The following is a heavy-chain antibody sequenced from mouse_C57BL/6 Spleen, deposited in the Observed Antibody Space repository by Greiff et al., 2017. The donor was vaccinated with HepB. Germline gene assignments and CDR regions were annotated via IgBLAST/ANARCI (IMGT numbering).Heavy chain of an antibody. CDR1: GYTFTSYW. D-gene: IGHD2-4*01. Sequence: QVQLQQPGAELVKPGASVKLSCKASGYTFTSYWMHWVKQRPGQGLEWIGMIDPNSGSTNYNEKFKSKATLTVDKSSSTAYMQLSSLTSEDSAVYYCAREGYDYDFAYWGQGTLVTVSA. V-gene: IGHV1-64*01. CDR3: AREGYDYDFAY. CDR2: IDPNSGST. J-gene: IGHJ3*01.